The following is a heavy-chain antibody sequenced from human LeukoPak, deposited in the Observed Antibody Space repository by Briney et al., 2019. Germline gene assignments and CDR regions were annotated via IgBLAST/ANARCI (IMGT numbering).Heavy chain of an antibody. V-gene: IGHV3-11*01. D-gene: IGHD3-3*01. J-gene: IGHJ4*02. CDR2: ISDSGNTI. CDR1: GFPFSGYY. CDR3: ARGPFWSGYYDD. Sequence: GSLRLSCAASGFPFSGYYMSWIRQAPGKGLEWVSYISDSGNTIYYADSVKGRFTISRDNAKNSLYLQVNSLRSEDTAVYHCARGPFWSGYYDDWGQGTLVTVSS.